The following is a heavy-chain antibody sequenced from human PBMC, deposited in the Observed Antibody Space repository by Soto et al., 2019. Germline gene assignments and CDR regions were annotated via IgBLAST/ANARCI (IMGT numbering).Heavy chain of an antibody. D-gene: IGHD3-22*01. CDR1: GGTFSRYA. Sequence: SVKVSCKTSGGTFSRYAISWVRQAPGQGLEWMGGFIPVFGAAMYSDKFRGRLTLSVDETTQTGFMELTSLTSQDTAEYFCATRGDNHHDSSAYFMPFDFWGQGTLVTVSS. V-gene: IGHV1-69*13. CDR2: FIPVFGAA. CDR3: ATRGDNHHDSSAYFMPFDF. J-gene: IGHJ4*02.